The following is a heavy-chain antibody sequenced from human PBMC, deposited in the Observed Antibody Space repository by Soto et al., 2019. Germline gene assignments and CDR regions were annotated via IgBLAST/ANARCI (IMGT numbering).Heavy chain of an antibody. Sequence: PVASLRLSEAAAGFTFSSYAIHWVRKAPGKGLEWVAIIWFDGSNKYYADSVKGRFSISRDNSKNTLFLQMDSLRAEDTAVYYCARGQLPAATTYCDVWGQGTLVTVSS. J-gene: IGHJ4*02. CDR1: GFTFSSYA. V-gene: IGHV3-33*01. CDR3: ARGQLPAATTYCDV. D-gene: IGHD2-15*01. CDR2: IWFDGSNK.